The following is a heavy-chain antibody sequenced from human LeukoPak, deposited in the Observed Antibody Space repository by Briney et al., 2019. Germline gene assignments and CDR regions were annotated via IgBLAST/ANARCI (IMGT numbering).Heavy chain of an antibody. CDR3: ARDRYDSSGQGYYYYYYMDV. CDR2: ISSSGSTI. J-gene: IGHJ6*03. V-gene: IGHV3-48*03. CDR1: GFTFSSYE. Sequence: GGSLRLSCAASGFTFSSYEMNWVRQAPGKGLEWVSYISSSGSTIYYADSVKGRFTISGDNAKNSLYLQMNSLRAEDTAVYYCARDRYDSSGQGYYYYYYMDVWGKGTTVTISS. D-gene: IGHD3-22*01.